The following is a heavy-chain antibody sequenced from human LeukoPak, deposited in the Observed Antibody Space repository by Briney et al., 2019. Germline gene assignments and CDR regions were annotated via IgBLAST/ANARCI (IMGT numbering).Heavy chain of an antibody. CDR2: ISSSGSTI. J-gene: IGHJ4*02. D-gene: IGHD5-12*01. CDR1: GFTFSSYE. Sequence: PGGSLRLSCAASGFTFSSYEMNWVRQAPGKGLEWVSYISSSGSTIYYADSVKGRFTISRDNAKNSLYLQMNSLRAEDTALYYCAIVATITEDYWGQGTLVTVSS. CDR3: AIVATITEDY. V-gene: IGHV3-48*03.